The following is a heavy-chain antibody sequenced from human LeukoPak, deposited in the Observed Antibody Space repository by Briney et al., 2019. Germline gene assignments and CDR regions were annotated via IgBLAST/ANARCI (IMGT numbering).Heavy chain of an antibody. V-gene: IGHV4-39*01. D-gene: IGHD3-3*01. J-gene: IGHJ5*02. CDR1: GGSISSYY. CDR3: ARLFWSGHYLGFDP. CDR2: IYYSGST. Sequence: SETLSLTCTVSGGSISSYYWSWIRQPPGKGLEWIGSIYYSGSTHYNPSLKSRVTISVDTSKNQFSLKLTSVTAADTAVYYCARLFWSGHYLGFDPWGQGTLVTVSA.